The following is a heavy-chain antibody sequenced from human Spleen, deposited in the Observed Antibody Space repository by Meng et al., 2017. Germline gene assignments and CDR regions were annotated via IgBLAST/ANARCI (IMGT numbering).Heavy chain of an antibody. CDR2: INPNNGGT. CDR1: GYTFTSFF. CDR3: AREKSPGHFDY. Sequence: QMQLVQSGSELKKPGASVKVSCRTSGYTFTSFFLHWVRQAPGQGLEWLGTINPNNGGTAYAQRFQGRVTLTRDTSTSTVYMELSSLGSEDTAVYYCAREKSPGHFDYLGQGIPVTVSS. J-gene: IGHJ4*02. V-gene: IGHV1-46*01.